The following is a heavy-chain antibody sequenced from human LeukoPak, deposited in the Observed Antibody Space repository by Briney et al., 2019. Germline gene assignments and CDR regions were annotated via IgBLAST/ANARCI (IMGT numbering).Heavy chain of an antibody. J-gene: IGHJ6*02. CDR1: GFTFSSYA. CDR2: ISGSGGST. CDR3: AKEHVEMATINYYYYGMDV. Sequence: GSLRLSCAASGFTFSSYAMSWVRQAPGKGLEWVSAISGSGGSTYYADSVKGRFTISRDNSKNTLYLQMNSLRAEDTAVYYCAKEHVEMATINYYYYGMDVWGQGTTVTVSS. D-gene: IGHD5-24*01. V-gene: IGHV3-23*01.